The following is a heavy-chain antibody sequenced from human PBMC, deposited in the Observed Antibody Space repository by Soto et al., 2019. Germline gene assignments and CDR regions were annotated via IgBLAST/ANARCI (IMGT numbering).Heavy chain of an antibody. Sequence: PSETLSLTCAVSGYSISSGYYWGWIRRPPGKGLEWIGSIYHSGSTYYNPSLKSRVPISVDTSKHQFSLKLSSVTAADTAVYYCARDARTYYDFWSGSYNWFDPWGQGTLVTVSS. V-gene: IGHV4-38-2*02. J-gene: IGHJ5*02. D-gene: IGHD3-3*01. CDR3: ARDARTYYDFWSGSYNWFDP. CDR1: GYSISSGYY. CDR2: IYHSGST.